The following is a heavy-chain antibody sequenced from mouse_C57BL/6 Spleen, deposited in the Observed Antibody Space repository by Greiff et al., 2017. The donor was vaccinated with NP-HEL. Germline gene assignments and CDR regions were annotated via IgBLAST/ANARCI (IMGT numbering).Heavy chain of an antibody. J-gene: IGHJ4*01. V-gene: IGHV1-18*01. CDR2: INPNNGGT. CDR3: ARYDVRVYYAMDY. CDR1: GYTFTDYN. D-gene: IGHD2-14*01. Sequence: EVQLVESGPELVKPGASVKIPCKASGYTFTDYNMDWVKQSHGKSLEWIGDINPNNGGTIYNQKFKGKATLTVDKSSSTAYMELRSLTSEDTAVYYCARYDVRVYYAMDYWGQGTSVTVSS.